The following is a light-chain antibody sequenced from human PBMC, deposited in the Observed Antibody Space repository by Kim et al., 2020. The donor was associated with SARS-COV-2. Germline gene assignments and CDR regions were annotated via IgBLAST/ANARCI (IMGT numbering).Light chain of an antibody. CDR1: NIGSQR. Sequence: SYELTQPPSVSVAPGETARITCGGNNIGSQRVQWYQLKPGQAPVLLMYFDSDRPLDIPERFSGSNSGNTATLTISGVEAGDEADYFCQVWDRNSDPSYVFATGTKLTVL. CDR3: QVWDRNSDPSYV. CDR2: FDS. V-gene: IGLV3-21*04. J-gene: IGLJ1*01.